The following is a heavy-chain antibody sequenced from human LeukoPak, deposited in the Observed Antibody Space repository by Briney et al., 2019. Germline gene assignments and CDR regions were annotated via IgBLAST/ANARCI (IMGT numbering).Heavy chain of an antibody. Sequence: GGSLRLSCAASGFTFSTYAMTWVRQAPRKGLEWVSLISGTGGSTYYADSVKGRFTISRDNSKNSLYLQMNSLKTEDTAVYYCARELRGYNRLRTYYYYMDVWGKGTTVTVSS. V-gene: IGHV3-23*01. CDR3: ARELRGYNRLRTYYYYMDV. CDR2: ISGTGGST. CDR1: GFTFSTYA. J-gene: IGHJ6*03. D-gene: IGHD5-24*01.